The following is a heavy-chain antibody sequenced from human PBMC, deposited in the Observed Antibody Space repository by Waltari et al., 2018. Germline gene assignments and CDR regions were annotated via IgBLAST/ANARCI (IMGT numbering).Heavy chain of an antibody. J-gene: IGHJ6*03. CDR3: ARAIAFYDNSGYYYRDYYYYMDV. Sequence: EVQLVESGGGLVQPGGSLRLSCAASGFPFSTYEMNWVRQAPGKGLEWVSYISSSDNTTYYAESVKGRFTISRDNAKKSLYLQMNSLRAEDTAVYYCARAIAFYDNSGYYYRDYYYYMDVWGKGTTVTVSS. CDR2: ISSSDNTT. D-gene: IGHD3-22*01. CDR1: GFPFSTYE. V-gene: IGHV3-48*03.